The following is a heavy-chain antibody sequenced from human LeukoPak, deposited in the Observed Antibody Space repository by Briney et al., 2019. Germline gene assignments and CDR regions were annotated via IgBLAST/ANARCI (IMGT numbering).Heavy chain of an antibody. V-gene: IGHV1-3*01. Sequence: EASVKVSCKASGYTFTSYAMHWVRQAPGQRLEWVGWINAGNGNTKYSQKFQGRVTITRDTSASTAYMELSSLRSEDTAVYYCARDFFPGLPYGSGSYSNGAYWGQGTLVTVSS. D-gene: IGHD3-10*01. CDR1: GYTFTSYA. J-gene: IGHJ4*02. CDR3: ARDFFPGLPYGSGSYSNGAY. CDR2: INAGNGNT.